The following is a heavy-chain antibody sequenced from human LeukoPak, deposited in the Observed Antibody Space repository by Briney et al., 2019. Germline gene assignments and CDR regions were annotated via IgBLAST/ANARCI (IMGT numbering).Heavy chain of an antibody. CDR3: ASGGIQLWLSIGGYYYYGMDV. Sequence: GGSLRLSCAASGFTFSSYAMSWVRQAPGKGLEWVSVIYSGGSTYYADSVKGRLTISRDNSKNTLYLQMNSLRAEDTAVYYCASGGIQLWLSIGGYYYYGMDVWGQGTTVTASS. CDR1: GFTFSSYA. J-gene: IGHJ6*02. CDR2: IYSGGST. V-gene: IGHV3-53*01. D-gene: IGHD5-18*01.